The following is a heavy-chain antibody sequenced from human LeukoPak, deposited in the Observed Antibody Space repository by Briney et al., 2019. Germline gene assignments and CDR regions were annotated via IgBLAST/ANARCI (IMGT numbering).Heavy chain of an antibody. V-gene: IGHV3-23*01. CDR2: ISGSGGST. CDR3: VVVRGVNPLYYGMDV. D-gene: IGHD3-10*01. CDR1: GFTFSSYA. Sequence: GSLRLSCAASGFTFSSYAMSWVRQAPGKGLEWVSAISGSGGSTYYADSVKGRFTISRDNSKNTLYLQMNSLRAEDTAVYYCVVVRGVNPLYYGMDVWGQGTTVTVSS. J-gene: IGHJ6*02.